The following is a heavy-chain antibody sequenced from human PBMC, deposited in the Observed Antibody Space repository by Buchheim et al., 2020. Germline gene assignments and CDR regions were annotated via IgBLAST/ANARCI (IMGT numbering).Heavy chain of an antibody. J-gene: IGHJ4*02. CDR2: IYYGGSA. CDR3: ARDAYDSTGYSSGHFDY. D-gene: IGHD3-22*01. Sequence: QVQLQESGPGLVKPSETLSRTCTVSGGSFNGYYWTWIRQPPGKGLEWIGYIYYGGSANYNPSLKSRVTISVDTSKIQFSLNLRSVTAADTAVYYCARDAYDSTGYSSGHFDYWGQGT. V-gene: IGHV4-59*01. CDR1: GGSFNGYY.